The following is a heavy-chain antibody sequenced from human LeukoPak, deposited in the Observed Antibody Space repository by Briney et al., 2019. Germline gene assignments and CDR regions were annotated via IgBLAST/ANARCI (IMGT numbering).Heavy chain of an antibody. CDR2: ISYSGTP. D-gene: IGHD6-19*01. CDR1: GDSFRGFY. CDR3: VRGNVKHYHSVADEYYYYMDV. Sequence: PSETLSLTCAVSGDSFRGFYWTWVRQAPGKGLEWIGEISYSGTPRYHPSLNSRLTITLDTSKKQISLNLSPVTTADTAVYFCVRGNVKHYHSVADEYYYYMDVWGKGTAVIVSS. V-gene: IGHV4-34*01. J-gene: IGHJ6*03.